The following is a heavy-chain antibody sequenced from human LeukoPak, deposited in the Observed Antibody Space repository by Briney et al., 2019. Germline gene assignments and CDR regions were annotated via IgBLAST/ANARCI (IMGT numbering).Heavy chain of an antibody. J-gene: IGHJ4*02. V-gene: IGHV3-21*01. CDR1: GFTFSSYS. D-gene: IGHD5-12*01. Sequence: GGSLRLSCAASGFTFSSYSMNWVRQAPGKGLEWVSSISSSSSDISYADSVKGRFTTSRDNAKSSLLLQMNSRRAEDTAVYYCARAPKGWIVTAISFDYWGQGTLVTVSS. CDR3: ARAPKGWIVTAISFDY. CDR2: ISSSSSDI.